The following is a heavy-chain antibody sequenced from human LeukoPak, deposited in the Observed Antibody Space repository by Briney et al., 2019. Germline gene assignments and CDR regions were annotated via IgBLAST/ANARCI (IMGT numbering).Heavy chain of an antibody. CDR1: GGTFSSYA. CDR3: ARAGIKEDGNWFDP. CDR2: IIPIFGTA. J-gene: IGHJ5*02. Sequence: ASVKISCMASGGTFSSYAISWVRQAPGQGLEWMGGIIPIFGTANYAQKFQGRVTITADESTSTAYMELSSLRSEDTAVYYCARAGIKEDGNWFDPWGQGTLVTVSS. V-gene: IGHV1-69*13.